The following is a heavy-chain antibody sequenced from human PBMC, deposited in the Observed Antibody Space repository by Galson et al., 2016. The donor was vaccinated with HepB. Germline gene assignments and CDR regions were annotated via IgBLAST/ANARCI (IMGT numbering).Heavy chain of an antibody. Sequence: TLSLTCTLSGGSISSGGYYWSWIRQRPAKGLEWIGCMSYSGSTYYSPSLKSRVAISVDTSKNQFSLKLRSVTAADTAVYYCARAPSFGGVIVKAFLGQWGQGTLVTVSS. CDR2: MSYSGST. D-gene: IGHD3-16*02. CDR1: GGSISSGGYY. V-gene: IGHV4-31*03. CDR3: ARAPSFGGVIVKAFLGQ. J-gene: IGHJ4*02.